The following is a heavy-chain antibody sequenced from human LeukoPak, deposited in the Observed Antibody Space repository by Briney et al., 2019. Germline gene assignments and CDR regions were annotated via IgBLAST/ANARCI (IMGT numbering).Heavy chain of an antibody. J-gene: IGHJ5*02. CDR3: AREGIYYGSGSKPRRSLRFDP. CDR2: INHSGST. D-gene: IGHD3-10*01. CDR1: GGSFSGYY. V-gene: IGHV4-34*01. Sequence: SETLSLTCAVYGGSFSGYYWSWIRQPPGKGLEWIGEINHSGSTNYNPSLKSRVTISVDTSKNQFSLKLSSVTAADTAVYYCAREGIYYGSGSKPRRSLRFDPWGQGTLVTVSS.